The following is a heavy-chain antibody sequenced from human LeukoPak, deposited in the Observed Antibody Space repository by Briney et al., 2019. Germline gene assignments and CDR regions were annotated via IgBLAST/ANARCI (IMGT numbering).Heavy chain of an antibody. D-gene: IGHD3-10*01. Sequence: GGSLRLSCAASGFTFSSYAMSWVRQAPGKGLEWVSAISGSGGSTYHAESVKGRFTVSRDNSKNTLYLQMNSLRAEDTAIYYCAKLPIDLNNSYYYGSGSYYYWGQGTLVTVSS. CDR3: AKLPIDLNNSYYYGSGSYYY. CDR2: ISGSGGST. V-gene: IGHV3-23*01. J-gene: IGHJ4*02. CDR1: GFTFSSYA.